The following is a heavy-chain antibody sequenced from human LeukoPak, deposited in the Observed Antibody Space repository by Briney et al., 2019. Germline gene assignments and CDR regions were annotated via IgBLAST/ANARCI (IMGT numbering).Heavy chain of an antibody. J-gene: IGHJ4*02. V-gene: IGHV3-48*03. CDR2: ISSGSSSI. Sequence: GGSLRLSCEASGFTFSSYDMNWVRQAPGKGLEWVSYISSGSSSIFYADSVKGRFTISRDNSKNSLYLQMNSLRVEDTAVYYCARGCIAARFAYWGQGTLVTVSS. CDR1: GFTFSSYD. CDR3: ARGCIAARFAY. D-gene: IGHD6-6*01.